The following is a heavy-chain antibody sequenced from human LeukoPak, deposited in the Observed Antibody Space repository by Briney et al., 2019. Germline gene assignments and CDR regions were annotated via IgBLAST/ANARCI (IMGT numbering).Heavy chain of an antibody. CDR2: ISAYNGNT. D-gene: IGHD3-3*01. Sequence: ASVKVSCKASGYTFTIYGISWGRQAPGQGLEWMGWISAYNGNTNYAQKVQGRVTMTTDTSSSTAYMELRSLRSDDTAVYYCARDRLFRVGFVWIYYDMDVWGKGTTVTVSS. CDR1: GYTFTIYG. V-gene: IGHV1-18*01. CDR3: ARDRLFRVGFVWIYYDMDV. J-gene: IGHJ6*03.